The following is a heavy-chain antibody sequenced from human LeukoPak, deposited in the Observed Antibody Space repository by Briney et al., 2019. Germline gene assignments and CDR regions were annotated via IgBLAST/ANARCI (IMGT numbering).Heavy chain of an antibody. D-gene: IGHD1-26*01. CDR1: GYTFTSYY. J-gene: IGHJ6*03. CDR2: INPSGGST. Sequence: ASVKVSCKASGYTFTSYYMHWVRQAPGQGLEWMGIINPSGGSTSYAQKFQGRVTMTRDMSTSTVYMELSSLRSEDTAVYYCARDAIVGASKDYYYYYYMDVWGKGTTVTVSS. CDR3: ARDAIVGASKDYYYYYYMDV. V-gene: IGHV1-46*01.